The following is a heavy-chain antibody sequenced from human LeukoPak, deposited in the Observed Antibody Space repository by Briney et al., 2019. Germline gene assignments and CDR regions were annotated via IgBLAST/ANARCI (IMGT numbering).Heavy chain of an antibody. CDR1: GLTFSTYV. Sequence: GGSLRLSCAASGLTFSTYVMTWVRQAPGKGLEWVSAILGSGGGTYYTDSVKGRFTISRDNSKNTLYLQMNSLRAEDTAVYYCATTPGAYYYYHMDVWGQGTTGTVSS. CDR2: ILGSGGGT. J-gene: IGHJ6*02. CDR3: ATTPGAYYYYHMDV. V-gene: IGHV3-23*01. D-gene: IGHD3-10*01.